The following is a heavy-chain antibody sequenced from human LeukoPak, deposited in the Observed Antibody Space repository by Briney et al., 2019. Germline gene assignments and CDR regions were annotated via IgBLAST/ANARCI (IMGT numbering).Heavy chain of an antibody. D-gene: IGHD6-13*01. J-gene: IGHJ6*03. V-gene: IGHV4-31*03. CDR3: ARVGSSSWYSPYYYYMDA. Sequence: PSETLSLTCTVSGGSISSGGYYWSWIRQHPGKGLEWIGYIYYSGSTYYNPSLKSRVTISVDTSKNQFSLKLSSVTAADTAVYYCARVGSSSWYSPYYYYMDAWGKGTTVTVSS. CDR2: IYYSGST. CDR1: GGSISSGGYY.